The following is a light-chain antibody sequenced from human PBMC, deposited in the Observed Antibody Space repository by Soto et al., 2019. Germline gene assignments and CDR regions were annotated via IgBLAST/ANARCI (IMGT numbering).Light chain of an antibody. CDR3: TSHTSTNTLI. J-gene: IGLJ2*01. CDR2: DGS. CDR1: GSDVGTFNL. V-gene: IGLV2-14*02. Sequence: QSALTQPASVSGSPGQSITISCSGTGSDVGTFNLVSWYQQYPGKAPKLIIFDGSHRPSGVSDRFSGSKSGNTASLTISGLQTEDEAHYYCTSHTSTNTLILGGGTKLTVL.